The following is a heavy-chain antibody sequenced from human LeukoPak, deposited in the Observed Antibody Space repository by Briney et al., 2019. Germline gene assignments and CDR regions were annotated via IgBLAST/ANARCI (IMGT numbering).Heavy chain of an antibody. V-gene: IGHV4-4*07. J-gene: IGHJ6*03. CDR3: ARVRGSSGSYEYYHYMDV. Sequence: SETLSLTCTVSGGSISSYYWSWIRQPAGKGLEGIGRIYTSGSTNYNPSLKSRVTMSVDTSKKQFSLKLSSVTAADTAVYYCARVRGSSGSYEYYHYMDVWGKGTTVTISS. CDR2: IYTSGST. D-gene: IGHD1-26*01. CDR1: GGSISSYY.